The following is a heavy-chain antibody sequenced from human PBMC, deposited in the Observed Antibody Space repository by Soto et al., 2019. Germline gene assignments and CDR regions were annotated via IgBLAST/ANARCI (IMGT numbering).Heavy chain of an antibody. V-gene: IGHV3-30*18. CDR2: ISYDGSNK. D-gene: IGHD6-6*01. CDR1: GFTFSSYG. CDR3: AKSIAARPGIGFDY. J-gene: IGHJ4*02. Sequence: QVQLVESGGGVVQPGRSLRLSCAASGFTFSSYGMHWVRQAPGKGLEWVAVISYDGSNKYYADSVKGRFTISRDNSNNTLYLQMNSLRAEDTAVYYCAKSIAARPGIGFDYWGQGTLVTVSS.